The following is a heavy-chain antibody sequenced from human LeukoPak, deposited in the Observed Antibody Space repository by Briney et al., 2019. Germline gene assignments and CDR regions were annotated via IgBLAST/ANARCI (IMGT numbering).Heavy chain of an antibody. CDR2: ITSGGGFK. CDR1: GFPFSDFH. D-gene: IGHD3-22*01. Sequence: GGSLRLSCVGAGFPFSDFHMSWIRQAPGKGLEWVSYITSGGGFKYYADSVKGRFSISRDDSKNSVFLQMNSLRVEDAAVYYCARVRPGSSGSYYRTSWGQGTLVTVSS. CDR3: ARVRPGSSGSYYRTS. J-gene: IGHJ4*02. V-gene: IGHV3-11*04.